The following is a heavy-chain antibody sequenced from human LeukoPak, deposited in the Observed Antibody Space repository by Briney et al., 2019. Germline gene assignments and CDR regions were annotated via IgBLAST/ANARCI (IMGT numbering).Heavy chain of an antibody. J-gene: IGHJ5*02. CDR3: ARQDYDFWSGPNKNWFDP. D-gene: IGHD3-3*01. Sequence: GGSLRLSCAASGFTISSYEMNWVRQAPGKGLEWVSYITGSGNTVWYADSVKGRFTISRDNAKNSLYLQMNSLRAEDTAVYYCARQDYDFWSGPNKNWFDPWGQGTLVTVSS. CDR1: GFTISSYE. CDR2: ITGSGNTV. V-gene: IGHV3-48*03.